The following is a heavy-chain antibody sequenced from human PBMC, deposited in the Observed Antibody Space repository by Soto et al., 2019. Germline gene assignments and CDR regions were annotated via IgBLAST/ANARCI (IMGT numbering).Heavy chain of an antibody. CDR1: GFTFSTYA. CDR2: ISYDGGNK. Sequence: GGSLRLSCAASGFTFSTYAMHWVRQAPGRGLEWVAVISYDGGNKYYADSVKGRFTISRDNSKNTLYLQMNSLRAEDTAVYYCARDLGSGWSTKWYGMDVCGQGTTVTVSS. CDR3: ARDLGSGWSTKWYGMDV. D-gene: IGHD6-19*01. V-gene: IGHV3-30-3*01. J-gene: IGHJ6*02.